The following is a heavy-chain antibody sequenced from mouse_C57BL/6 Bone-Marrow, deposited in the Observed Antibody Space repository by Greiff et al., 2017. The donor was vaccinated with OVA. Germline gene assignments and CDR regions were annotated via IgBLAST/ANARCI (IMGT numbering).Heavy chain of an antibody. Sequence: VQLQQSGPELVKPGASVKISCKASGYTFTDYYMNWVKQSHGKSLEWIGDINPNNGGTSYNQKFKGKATLTVDKSSSTAYMELRSLTSDDAAVYDSAIGAQATPFAYWGQGTLVTVSA. D-gene: IGHD3-2*02. CDR3: AIGAQATPFAY. CDR2: INPNNGGT. CDR1: GYTFTDYY. V-gene: IGHV1-26*01. J-gene: IGHJ3*01.